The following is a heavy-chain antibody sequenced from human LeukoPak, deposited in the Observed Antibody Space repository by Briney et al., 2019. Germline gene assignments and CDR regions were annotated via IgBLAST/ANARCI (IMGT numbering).Heavy chain of an antibody. D-gene: IGHD3-22*01. CDR2: IYYSGST. J-gene: IGHJ4*02. Sequence: SETLSLTCTVSGGSISSSSYYWGWIRQPPGKGLEWIGSIYYSGSTYYNPSLKSRVTISVDTSKNQFSLKLSSVTAADTAVYYRARGRGYYYDSSGYRSGRNYYFDYWGQGTLVTVSS. V-gene: IGHV4-39*07. CDR3: ARGRGYYYDSSGYRSGRNYYFDY. CDR1: GGSISSSSYY.